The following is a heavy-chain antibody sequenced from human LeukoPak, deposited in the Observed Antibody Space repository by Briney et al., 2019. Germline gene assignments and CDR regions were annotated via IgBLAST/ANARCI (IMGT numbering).Heavy chain of an antibody. D-gene: IGHD6-6*01. CDR1: GFTFSRYA. CDR2: ISGSGTIT. CDR3: AILTTHSSSSLFDY. V-gene: IGHV3-23*01. J-gene: IGHJ4*02. Sequence: HPGGSLRLSCAASGFTFSRYAMSWVRQAPGKGLEWVSAISGSGTITYYADSVKGRFTISRDNSKDTLYLQMNSLRAEDTAIYFCAILTTHSSSSLFDYWGQGTLVTVSS.